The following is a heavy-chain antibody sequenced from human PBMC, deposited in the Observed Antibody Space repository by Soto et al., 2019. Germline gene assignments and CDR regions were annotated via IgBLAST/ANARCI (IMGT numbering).Heavy chain of an antibody. CDR1: GGSISSSNW. D-gene: IGHD3-9*01. V-gene: IGHV4-4*02. Sequence: SETLSLTCAVSGGSISSSNWWSWVRQPPGKGLEWIGEIYHSGSTNYNPPLKSRVTISVDKSKNQFSLKLSSVTAADTAVYYWARQQTIRYFDWLDTWGQGTLFTVSS. J-gene: IGHJ5*02. CDR3: ARQQTIRYFDWLDT. CDR2: IYHSGST.